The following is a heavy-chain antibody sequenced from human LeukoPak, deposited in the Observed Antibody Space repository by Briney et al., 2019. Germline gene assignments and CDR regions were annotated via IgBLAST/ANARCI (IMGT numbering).Heavy chain of an antibody. J-gene: IGHJ4*02. V-gene: IGHV4-34*01. CDR2: INHSGST. Sequence: SETLSLTCAVYGGSFSGYYWSWIRQPPGKGLEWIGEINHSGSTNYNPSLKSRGTISVETSKNQFSQKLSSVTAAETAVYYCARRHYNFWSGYWSFDYWGQGSLVTVSS. CDR3: ARRHYNFWSGYWSFDY. D-gene: IGHD3-3*01. CDR1: GGSFSGYY.